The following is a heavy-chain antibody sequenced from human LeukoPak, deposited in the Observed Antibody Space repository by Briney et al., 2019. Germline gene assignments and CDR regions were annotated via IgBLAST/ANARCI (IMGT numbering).Heavy chain of an antibody. J-gene: IGHJ5*02. D-gene: IGHD3-22*01. CDR2: IWYDGSNK. V-gene: IGHV3-33*06. Sequence: GGSLRLSCAASGFTFSSYGMHWVRQAPGKGLEWVAVIWYDGSNKYYADSLKGRFTISRDNSKNTLYLQMNSLRAEDTAVYYCAKSPSSGYYSWFDPWGQGTLVTVSS. CDR3: AKSPSSGYYSWFDP. CDR1: GFTFSSYG.